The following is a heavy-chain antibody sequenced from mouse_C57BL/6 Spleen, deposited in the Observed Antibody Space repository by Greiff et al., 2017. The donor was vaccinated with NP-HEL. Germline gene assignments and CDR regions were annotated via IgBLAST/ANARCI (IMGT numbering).Heavy chain of an antibody. J-gene: IGHJ4*01. D-gene: IGHD1-1*01. CDR3: ANYYGSSLYYAMDY. CDR1: GFTFSDSG. Sequence: EVQGVESGGGLVKPGGSLKLSCAASGFTFSDSGLHWVRQAPEKGLEWVAYISSGSSTIYYAATVKGRFTISRDNAKNTLFLQMTSLRSEDTAMYYCANYYGSSLYYAMDYWGQGTSVTVSS. CDR2: ISSGSSTI. V-gene: IGHV5-17*01.